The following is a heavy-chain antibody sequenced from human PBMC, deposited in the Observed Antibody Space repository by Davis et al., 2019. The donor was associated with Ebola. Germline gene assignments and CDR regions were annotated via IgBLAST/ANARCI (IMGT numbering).Heavy chain of an antibody. CDR2: ISGSGGST. J-gene: IGHJ3*02. CDR3: AKEYSSSSSDAFDI. CDR1: GLTFSSYA. D-gene: IGHD6-6*01. Sequence: GESLKISCAASGLTFSSYAMSWVRQAPGKGLEWVSAISGSGGSTYYADSVKGRFTISRDNSKNTLYLQMNSLRAEDTAVYYCAKEYSSSSSDAFDIWGQGTMVTVSS. V-gene: IGHV3-23*01.